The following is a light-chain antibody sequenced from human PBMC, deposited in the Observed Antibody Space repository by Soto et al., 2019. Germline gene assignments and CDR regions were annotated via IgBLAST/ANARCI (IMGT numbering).Light chain of an antibody. Sequence: DIQMTQSPSTLSASVGDRVTITCRASQSIRSWLAWYQQKPGKAPNLLIYEASRLESAVPSRFSGSASETEFTLTINSLQPDDFATYYCQQYSSYPETFGQGTKVGIK. CDR1: QSIRSW. CDR2: EAS. V-gene: IGKV1-5*03. J-gene: IGKJ1*01. CDR3: QQYSSYPET.